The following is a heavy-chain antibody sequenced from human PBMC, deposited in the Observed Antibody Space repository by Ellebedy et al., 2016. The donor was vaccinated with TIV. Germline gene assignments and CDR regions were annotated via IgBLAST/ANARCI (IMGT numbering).Heavy chain of an antibody. J-gene: IGHJ4*02. V-gene: IGHV4-30-2*01. D-gene: IGHD3-10*01. CDR1: GGSISRAGYS. CDR3: ARQDDYGSGSYFDY. CDR2: INHRGST. Sequence: SETLSLXXAVSGGSISRAGYSWSWIRQPPGKGLEWVGHINHRGSTYYNPSLKSRVTISLNRSKSQFSLELTSSTAADTAVYYCARQDDYGSGSYFDYWGQGTLVTVSS.